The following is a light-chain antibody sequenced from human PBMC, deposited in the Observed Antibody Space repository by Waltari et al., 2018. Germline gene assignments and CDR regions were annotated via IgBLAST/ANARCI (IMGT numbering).Light chain of an antibody. CDR2: GNS. J-gene: IGLJ2*01. V-gene: IGLV1-40*01. CDR1: RSNIGAGYD. Sequence: SVLTQPPSVSGAPGPRGTISCTGSRSNIGAGYDGHWYPQLPGTAPKLLIYGNSNRPSGVPDRFSGSKSGTSASLAITGLQAEDEADYYCSSYAGSNNLVFGGGTKLTVL. CDR3: SSYAGSNNLV.